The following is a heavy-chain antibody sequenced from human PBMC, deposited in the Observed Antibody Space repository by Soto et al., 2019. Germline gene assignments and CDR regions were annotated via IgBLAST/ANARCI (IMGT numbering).Heavy chain of an antibody. Sequence: ASVNVSFTASGYTFTGYYMHWVRQAPGQGLEWMGWINPNSGGTNYAQKFQGWVTMTRDTSISTAYMELSRLRSDDTAVYYCASNLLGYGSLDVWGQGTTVTVSS. J-gene: IGHJ6*02. CDR2: INPNSGGT. D-gene: IGHD3-10*01. V-gene: IGHV1-2*04. CDR1: GYTFTGYY. CDR3: ASNLLGYGSLDV.